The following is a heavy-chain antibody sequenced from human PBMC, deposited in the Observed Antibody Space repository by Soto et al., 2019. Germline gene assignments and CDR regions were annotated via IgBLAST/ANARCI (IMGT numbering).Heavy chain of an antibody. CDR3: ARDQWVSDCISTSCYGAAADLYYYYYGMDV. Sequence: GASVKVSCKASGYTFTSYGISWVRQAPGQGLEWMGWISAYNGNTNYAQKLQGRVTMTTDTSTSTAYMELRSLRSDDTAVYYCARDQWVSDCISTSCYGAAADLYYYYYGMDVWGQGTTVTVSS. D-gene: IGHD2-2*01. CDR2: ISAYNGNT. CDR1: GYTFTSYG. V-gene: IGHV1-18*01. J-gene: IGHJ6*02.